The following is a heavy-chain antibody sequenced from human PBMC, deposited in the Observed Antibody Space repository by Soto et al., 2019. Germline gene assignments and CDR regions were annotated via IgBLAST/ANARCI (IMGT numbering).Heavy chain of an antibody. V-gene: IGHV4-59*01. CDR2: IYYSGST. D-gene: IGHD6-19*01. J-gene: IGHJ3*02. CDR1: GGSISSYY. Sequence: SETLSLTCTVSGGSISSYYWSWIRQPPGKGLEWIGYIYYSGSTNYNPSLKSRVTISVDTSKNQFSLKLSSVTAADTAVYYCAREASGSQSRAFDIWGQGTMVTVSS. CDR3: AREASGSQSRAFDI.